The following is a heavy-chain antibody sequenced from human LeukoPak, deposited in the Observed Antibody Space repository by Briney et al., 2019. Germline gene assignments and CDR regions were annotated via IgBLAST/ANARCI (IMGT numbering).Heavy chain of an antibody. CDR2: ISWNSGSI. CDR1: GFTFDDYA. D-gene: IGHD6-13*01. J-gene: IGHJ4*02. Sequence: GGSLRLSCAASGFTFDDYAMHWVRQAPGKGLEWVSGISWNSGSIGYADSVKGRFTISRDNAKNSLYLQMNSLRAKDTALYYCAKAYSSSWYGAFDYWGQGTLVTVSS. V-gene: IGHV3-9*01. CDR3: AKAYSSSWYGAFDY.